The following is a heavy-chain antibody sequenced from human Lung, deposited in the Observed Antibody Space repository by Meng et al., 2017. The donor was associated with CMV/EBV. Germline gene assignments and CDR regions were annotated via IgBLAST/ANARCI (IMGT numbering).Heavy chain of an antibody. J-gene: IGHJ4*02. V-gene: IGHV5-51*01. CDR2: IHPGDSET. D-gene: IGHD1/OR15-1a*01. CDR1: GQTFTTYW. Sequence: XVSCKGSGQTFTTYWIAWVRQMPGKGLEWMGVIHPGDSETRYSPSFQGHVTISADMSLSVAYLQWSSLKASDTAIFYCATVGLDQRFDNWGQGTLVTVSS. CDR3: ATVGLDQRFDN.